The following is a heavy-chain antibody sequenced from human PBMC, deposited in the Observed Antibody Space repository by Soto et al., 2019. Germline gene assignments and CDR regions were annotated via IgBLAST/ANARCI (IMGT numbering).Heavy chain of an antibody. Sequence: EVQLVESGGGLVKPGGSLRLSCAASGFTFSSYSMNWVRQAPGKGLEWVSSISSSSSYIYYADSVKGRFTISRDNAKNSMYLQMNTLRAEDTAVYHCARGTLRWLQSRDYYYYGMDVWGQGTTVTVSS. D-gene: IGHD3-10*01. CDR2: ISSSSSYI. J-gene: IGHJ6*02. CDR1: GFTFSSYS. CDR3: ARGTLRWLQSRDYYYYGMDV. V-gene: IGHV3-21*01.